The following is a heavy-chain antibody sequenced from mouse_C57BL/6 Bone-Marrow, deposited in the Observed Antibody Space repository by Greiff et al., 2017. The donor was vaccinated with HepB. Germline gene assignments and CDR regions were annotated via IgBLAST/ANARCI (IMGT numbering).Heavy chain of an antibody. CDR1: GYSFTDYN. J-gene: IGHJ2*01. CDR2: INPNYGTT. Sequence: VQLQQSGPELVKPGASVKISCKASGYSFTDYNMNWVKQSNGKSLEWIGVINPNYGTTSYNQKLKGKATLTVDQSSSTAYMQLNSLTSEDSAVYYGARAYYCGSSYGVRYFDYWGQGTTLTVSS. V-gene: IGHV1-39*01. CDR3: ARAYYCGSSYGVRYFDY. D-gene: IGHD1-1*01.